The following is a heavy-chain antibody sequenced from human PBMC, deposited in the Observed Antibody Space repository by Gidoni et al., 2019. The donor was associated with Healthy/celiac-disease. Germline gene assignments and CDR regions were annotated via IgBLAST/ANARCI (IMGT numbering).Heavy chain of an antibody. V-gene: IGHV3-30*18. CDR1: GFTFSSYG. J-gene: IGHJ6*02. CDR2: ISYDGSNK. D-gene: IGHD6-13*01. CDR3: AKDQGYSSSWFYYYYGMDV. Sequence: QVQLVESGGGVVQPGRSLRLSCAASGFTFSSYGIHWVRQAPGKGLEWVAVISYDGSNKYYADPVKGRFTISRDNSKNTLYLQMNSLRAKDTAVYYCAKDQGYSSSWFYYYYGMDVWGQGTTVTVSS.